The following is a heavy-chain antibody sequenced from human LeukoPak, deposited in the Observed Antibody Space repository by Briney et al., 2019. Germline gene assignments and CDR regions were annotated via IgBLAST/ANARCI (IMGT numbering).Heavy chain of an antibody. CDR2: IEGDGSQK. J-gene: IGHJ4*02. Sequence: GGSLRLSCADSGFTFSSYWMTWVRQAPGKGLEWVANIEGDGSQKNYVDSVKGRFTISRDNAKKSLYLQMNSLRAEDTAVYYCAGDSGWFTFDYWGQGTLVTVSS. V-gene: IGHV3-7*01. D-gene: IGHD6-19*01. CDR1: GFTFSSYW. CDR3: AGDSGWFTFDY.